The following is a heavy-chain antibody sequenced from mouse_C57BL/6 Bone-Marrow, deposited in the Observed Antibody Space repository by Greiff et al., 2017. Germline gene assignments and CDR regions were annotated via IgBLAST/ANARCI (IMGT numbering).Heavy chain of an antibody. Sequence: DVQLVESGGGLVKPGGSLKLSCAASGFTFSDYGMHWVRQAPEKGLELVAYISSGSSTIYYADTVKGRFTISRDNAKNTLFLQMTSLRSEDTAMYYCARPYYDYDGAMDYWGQGTSVTVSS. CDR1: GFTFSDYG. V-gene: IGHV5-17*01. CDR3: ARPYYDYDGAMDY. CDR2: ISSGSSTI. J-gene: IGHJ4*01. D-gene: IGHD2-4*01.